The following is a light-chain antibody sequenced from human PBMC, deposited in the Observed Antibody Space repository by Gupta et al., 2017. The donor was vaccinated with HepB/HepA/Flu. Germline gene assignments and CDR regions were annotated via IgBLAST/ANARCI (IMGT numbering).Light chain of an antibody. CDR2: GAS. V-gene: IGKV3-20*01. CDR3: QQEGNSPKT. J-gene: IGKJ1*01. CDR1: QSVSSSY. Sequence: EIVLTQSPGTLSLSPGERATLSCRASQSVSSSYLAWYRQKPGQAPRLLIYGASSRATGIPDRFSGSGSGTDFTLTISRLEPEDFAVYYCQQEGNSPKTFGQGTKVEIK.